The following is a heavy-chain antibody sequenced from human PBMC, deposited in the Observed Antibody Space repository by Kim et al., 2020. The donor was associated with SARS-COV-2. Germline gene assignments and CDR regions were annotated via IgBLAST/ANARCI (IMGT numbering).Heavy chain of an antibody. CDR3: TTDLRYCTNTNCYEVDY. Sequence: PVKGRFTISRDDSKNTLYRQMNSLKTEDTAVYYCTTDLRYCTNTNCYEVDYWGQGTLVTVSS. V-gene: IGHV3-15*01. D-gene: IGHD2-2*01. J-gene: IGHJ4*02.